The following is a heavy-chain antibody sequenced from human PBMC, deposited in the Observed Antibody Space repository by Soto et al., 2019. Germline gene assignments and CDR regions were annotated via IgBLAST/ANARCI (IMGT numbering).Heavy chain of an antibody. D-gene: IGHD2-2*01. Sequence: GGSLRLSCAASGFTFSSYWMHWVRQAPGKGLVWVSRINSDGSSTSDADSVKGRFTISRGNAKKTLYLQMNSLRAEDTAGYYCARDELGYCSSTSCYHYYYYYMDVWGKGTTVTVSS. J-gene: IGHJ6*03. CDR3: ARDELGYCSSTSCYHYYYYYMDV. V-gene: IGHV3-74*01. CDR2: INSDGSST. CDR1: GFTFSSYW.